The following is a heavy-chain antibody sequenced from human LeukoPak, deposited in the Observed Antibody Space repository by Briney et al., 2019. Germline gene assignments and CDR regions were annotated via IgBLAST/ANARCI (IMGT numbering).Heavy chain of an antibody. CDR1: GFTFCSYW. V-gene: IGHV3-23*05. J-gene: IGHJ4*02. CDR2: FKTNYNQV. D-gene: IGHD4-11*01. Sequence: PGGSLRLSCAASGFTFCSYWMSWVRQAPGKGLEWVSTFKTNYNQVYYAESVRGRFTISTDNSKNTAYLQMNSLRVEDTALYYCARSVPDYTRFDFWGQGALVTVSS. CDR3: ARSVPDYTRFDF.